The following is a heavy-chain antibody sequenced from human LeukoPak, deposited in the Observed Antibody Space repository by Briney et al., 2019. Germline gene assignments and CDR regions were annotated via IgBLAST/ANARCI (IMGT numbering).Heavy chain of an antibody. V-gene: IGHV3-48*01. D-gene: IGHD5-12*01. CDR3: ARVGTTISH. CDR1: GFTFSSYS. Sequence: GGSLRLSCAASGFTFSSYSMNWVRQAPGKGLEWVSYISSSSSTIYCADSVKGRFTISRDNAKNSLYLQMNSLRGEDTAVYYCARVGTTISHWGQGALVTVSS. CDR2: ISSSSSTI. J-gene: IGHJ4*02.